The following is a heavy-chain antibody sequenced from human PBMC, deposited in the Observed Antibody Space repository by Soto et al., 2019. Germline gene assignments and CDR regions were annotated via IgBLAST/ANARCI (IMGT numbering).Heavy chain of an antibody. D-gene: IGHD3-10*01. CDR2: IYTRGST. J-gene: IGHJ3*02. Sequence: PSYTLSLTCTFSGGSINSYYWSWIRQPAGKGLEWIGRIYTRGSTNYNPSLKSRVTMSVDTSKNQFSLKLSSVTAADTAVYYCARDSNMVRGVTATWGAFDIWGQGTMVTVSS. V-gene: IGHV4-4*07. CDR1: GGSINSYY. CDR3: ARDSNMVRGVTATWGAFDI.